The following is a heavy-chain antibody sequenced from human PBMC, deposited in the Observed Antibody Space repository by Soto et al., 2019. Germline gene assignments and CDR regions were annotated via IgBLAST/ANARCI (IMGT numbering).Heavy chain of an antibody. Sequence: QSLTCTVSRSSFDNYYWSWIRQPAGKGLEWIGRVFPTGNTNYSPSLKSRVTMSVDTSKNQFYLKLNSVTVADTAVYYCARGSLGPDYWGQGTLVTVSS. V-gene: IGHV4-4*07. CDR3: ARGSLGPDY. J-gene: IGHJ4*02. CDR2: VFPTGNT. D-gene: IGHD3-16*01. CDR1: RSSFDNYY.